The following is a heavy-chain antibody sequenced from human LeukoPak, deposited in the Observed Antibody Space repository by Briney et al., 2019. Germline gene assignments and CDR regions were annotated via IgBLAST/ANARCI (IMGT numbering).Heavy chain of an antibody. V-gene: IGHV1-18*01. CDR3: AYTAAENWFDP. Sequence: ASVKVSCKASGYTFTSYGISWVRQAPGQGLEWMGWISAYNGNTNYAQKLQGRVTMTTDASTSTAYMELRSLRSDDTAVYYCAYTAAENWFDPWGQGTLVTVSS. CDR2: ISAYNGNT. J-gene: IGHJ5*02. D-gene: IGHD6-13*01. CDR1: GYTFTSYG.